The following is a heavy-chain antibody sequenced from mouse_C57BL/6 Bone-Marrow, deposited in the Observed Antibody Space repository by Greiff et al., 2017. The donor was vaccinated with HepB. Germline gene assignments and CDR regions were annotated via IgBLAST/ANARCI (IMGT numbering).Heavy chain of an antibody. V-gene: IGHV1-54*01. D-gene: IGHD1-1*01. CDR3: ARVGTLDY. J-gene: IGHJ2*01. CDR2: INPGSGGT. CDR1: GYAFTNYL. Sequence: QVQLQQSGAELVRPGTSVKVSCKASGYAFTNYLIEWVKQRPGQGLEWIGLINPGSGGTNYNEKFKGKATLTADKSSSTAYMQLSSLTSEDSAVYFCARVGTLDYWGQGTTLTVSS.